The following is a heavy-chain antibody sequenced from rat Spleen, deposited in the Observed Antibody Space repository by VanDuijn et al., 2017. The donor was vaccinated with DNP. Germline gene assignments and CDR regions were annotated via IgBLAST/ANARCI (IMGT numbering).Heavy chain of an antibody. D-gene: IGHD4-3*01. CDR1: GFTFSAYY. V-gene: IGHV5-22*01. CDR2: IGSAAYAP. J-gene: IGHJ2*01. Sequence: EVQLVESGGGLVQPGRSLKLSCADSGFTFSAYYMACVRQAPAKGLEWVAYIGSAAYAPYYGDSVKGRFTISRDNAKSTLYLQMNSLRSEDMATYYCVRWNSGHFDYWGQGVMVTVSS. CDR3: VRWNSGHFDY.